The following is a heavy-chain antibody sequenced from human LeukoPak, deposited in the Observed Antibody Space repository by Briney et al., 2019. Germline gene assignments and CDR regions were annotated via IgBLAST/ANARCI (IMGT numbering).Heavy chain of an antibody. V-gene: IGHV1-8*03. D-gene: IGHD1/OR15-1a*01. CDR3: ARGGNNGYSYYYYMDV. CDR1: GYTFTSYD. CDR2: MNPNSGNT. J-gene: IGHJ6*03. Sequence: GASVKVSCKASGYTFTSYDINWVRQATGQGLEWMGWMNPNSGNTGYAQKFQGRVTITRNTSISTAYMELSSLRSEDTAVYYCARGGNNGYSYYYYMDVWGKGTTVTVSS.